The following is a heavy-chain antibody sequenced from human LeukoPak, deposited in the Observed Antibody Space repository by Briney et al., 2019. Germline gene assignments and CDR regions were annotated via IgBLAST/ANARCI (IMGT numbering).Heavy chain of an antibody. Sequence: ASVKVSCKASGYTFTSYGISWVRQAPGQGLEWMGWISAYNGNTNYAQKLQGRVTMTTDTSTSTAYMELRSLRSEDTAVYYCARAPYYDILTGLDYWGQGTLVTVSS. D-gene: IGHD3-9*01. CDR1: GYTFTSYG. V-gene: IGHV1-18*01. CDR3: ARAPYYDILTGLDY. J-gene: IGHJ4*02. CDR2: ISAYNGNT.